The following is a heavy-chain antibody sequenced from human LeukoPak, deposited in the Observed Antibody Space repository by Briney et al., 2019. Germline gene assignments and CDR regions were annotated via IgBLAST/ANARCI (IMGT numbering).Heavy chain of an antibody. CDR1: GYSFTSSW. CDR3: ARQPGAGWFDP. CDR2: INPGDSDT. J-gene: IGHJ5*02. V-gene: IGHV5-51*01. D-gene: IGHD3-10*01. Sequence: GESLKISCQASGYSFTSSWIGWARPMPGKGLEWMAIINPGDSDTRYSPSFQGQVTISADKSISTVYLQWGSLKASDTAMYYCARQPGAGWFDPWGQGTLVTVSS.